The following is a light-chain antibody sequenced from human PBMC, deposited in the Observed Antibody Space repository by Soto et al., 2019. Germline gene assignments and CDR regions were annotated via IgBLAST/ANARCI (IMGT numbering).Light chain of an antibody. CDR3: QQYGSSPPDT. CDR1: QSVSSSY. Sequence: EIVFTQSPGTLSLSPGERATLSFRASQSVSSSYLAWYQQKPGQAPRLLIYGSSSRATGIPDRFSGSGSGTDFTLTISRLEPEDFAVYYCQQYGSSPPDTFGGGTKVDIK. CDR2: GSS. J-gene: IGKJ4*01. V-gene: IGKV3-20*01.